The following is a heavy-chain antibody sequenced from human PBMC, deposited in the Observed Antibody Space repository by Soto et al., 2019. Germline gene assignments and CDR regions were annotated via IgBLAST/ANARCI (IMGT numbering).Heavy chain of an antibody. CDR1: GGTFSSYA. V-gene: IGHV1-69*01. J-gene: IGHJ6*02. CDR2: IIPIFGTA. CDR3: ARDPGDFYDSSGYYYYYGMDV. D-gene: IGHD3-22*01. Sequence: QVQLVQSGGEVKKPGSSVKVSCKASGGTFSSYAISWVRQAPGQGLEWMGGIIPIFGTANYAQKFQGRVTITADESTSTAYMELSSLRSEDTAVYYCARDPGDFYDSSGYYYYYGMDVWGQGTTVTVSS.